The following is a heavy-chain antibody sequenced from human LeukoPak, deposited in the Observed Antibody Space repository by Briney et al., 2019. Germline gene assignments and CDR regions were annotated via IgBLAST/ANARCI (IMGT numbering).Heavy chain of an antibody. D-gene: IGHD4-11*01. CDR1: GFTLSNYP. V-gene: IGHV3-23*01. CDR2: IGEEKSGSWT. Sequence: PGGSLRLSCAASGFTLSNYPMGWVRQAPVKGLEWLSAIGEEKSGSWTKSADSVKGRFTISRDNSENTLYLQMNSLRGEDTAVHYCAKDGTKEAGWATTFDYWGLGTLVTVSS. CDR3: AKDGTKEAGWATTFDY. J-gene: IGHJ4*02.